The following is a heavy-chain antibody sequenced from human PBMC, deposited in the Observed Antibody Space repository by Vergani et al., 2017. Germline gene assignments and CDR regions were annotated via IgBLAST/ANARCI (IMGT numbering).Heavy chain of an antibody. Sequence: QVQLVQSGAEVKKPGSSVKLSCKASGGTFSSSAISWVRQAPGQGLEWMGGIIPIFGTANYAQKFQGRVTITADESTSPAYMELGSLRSEDTAVYYCASRGVTIFGVVIIRSYYYYGMDVWSEGTTVTVSS. D-gene: IGHD3-3*01. CDR3: ASRGVTIFGVVIIRSYYYYGMDV. CDR2: IIPIFGTA. CDR1: GGTFSSSA. V-gene: IGHV1-69*01. J-gene: IGHJ6*04.